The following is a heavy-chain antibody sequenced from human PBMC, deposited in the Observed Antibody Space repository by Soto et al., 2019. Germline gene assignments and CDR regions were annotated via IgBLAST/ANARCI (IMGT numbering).Heavy chain of an antibody. CDR2: INNNDGVT. Sequence: SGFTFSHAWIHWVRQAPGEGLVWVSRINNNDGVTSYADSVKGRFTISRDDAKNTLYLQMNSLRVEDTAVYFCTTVFDFWGQGALVTVSS. V-gene: IGHV3-74*01. CDR3: TTVFDF. CDR1: GFTFSHAW. J-gene: IGHJ4*02.